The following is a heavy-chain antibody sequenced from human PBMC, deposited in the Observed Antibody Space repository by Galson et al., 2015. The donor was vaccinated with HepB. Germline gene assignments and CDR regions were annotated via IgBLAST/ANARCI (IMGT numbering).Heavy chain of an antibody. CDR2: INPNSGGA. J-gene: IGHJ6*02. CDR3: ARGSPLYFNAVLVPPGLYYGLDV. CDR1: RYTLTGYY. V-gene: IGHV1-2*06. D-gene: IGHD6-6*01. Sequence: SVKVSCKASRYTLTGYYIHWVRQAPGQGLEWMGRINPNSGGANYAQKFQGRVTMTRDTSISTAYMDLRRLRSDDTAVNFCARGSPLYFNAVLVPPGLYYGLDVWGRGTTVTVSS.